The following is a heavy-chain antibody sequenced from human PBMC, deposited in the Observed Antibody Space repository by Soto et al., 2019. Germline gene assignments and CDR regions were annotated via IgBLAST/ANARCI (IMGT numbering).Heavy chain of an antibody. Sequence: ASVKVSCKASGYTFTSYDINWVRQATGQGLEWVGWVNPNSGNTGYAQKFQGRVTMTKNTSISTAYMELSSLTSEDTAVYYCAREGYSSSSGPSGNGFDPWGQ. V-gene: IGHV1-8*01. CDR1: GYTFTSYD. D-gene: IGHD6-6*01. CDR3: AREGYSSSSGPSGNGFDP. J-gene: IGHJ5*02. CDR2: VNPNSGNT.